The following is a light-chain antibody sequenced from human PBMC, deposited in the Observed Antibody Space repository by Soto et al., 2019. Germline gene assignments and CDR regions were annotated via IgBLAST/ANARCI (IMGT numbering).Light chain of an antibody. Sequence: QSALTQPASVSGSPGQSITISCTGTSSDVGSYNLVSWYQQHPGKAPKLMIYDVSKRPSGVSNRFSGSKSGNTASLTISGLQADDEADDYCCSYAGSSTFKVFGGGTKLTVL. CDR2: DVS. CDR1: SSDVGSYNL. V-gene: IGLV2-23*02. J-gene: IGLJ3*02. CDR3: CSYAGSSTFKV.